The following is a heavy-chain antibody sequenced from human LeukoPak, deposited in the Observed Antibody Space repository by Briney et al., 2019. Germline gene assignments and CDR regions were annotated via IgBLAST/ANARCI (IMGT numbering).Heavy chain of an antibody. CDR1: GGSISSYY. J-gene: IGHJ5*02. Sequence: SETLSLTCTVSGGSISSYYWSWVRQPPGKGLEWIGRIYTSGSTNYNPSLKSRVTMSVDTSKNQFSLKLSAVTAADTGVYCCARGRRGNWFDPWGQGTLVTVSS. CDR3: ARGRRGNWFDP. CDR2: IYTSGST. D-gene: IGHD3-10*01. V-gene: IGHV4-4*07.